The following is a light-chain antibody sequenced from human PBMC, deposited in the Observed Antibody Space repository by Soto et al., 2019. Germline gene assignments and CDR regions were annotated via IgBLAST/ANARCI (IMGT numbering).Light chain of an antibody. CDR3: GSWDSSLSAYV. CDR1: SSNIGGNS. J-gene: IGLJ1*01. V-gene: IGLV1-51*01. Sequence: QSVLSQPPSVSAAPGQRVIISCSGSSSNIGGNSVSWYQQLPGTAPKLLIYDDDQRPSGIPDRFSGSKSGTSATLGITGFQTGDEADYYCGSWDSSLSAYVFGTGTKVTVL. CDR2: DDD.